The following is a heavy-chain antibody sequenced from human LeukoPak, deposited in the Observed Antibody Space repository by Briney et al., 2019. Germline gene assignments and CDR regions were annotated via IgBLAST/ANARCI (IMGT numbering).Heavy chain of an antibody. J-gene: IGHJ4*02. D-gene: IGHD6-19*01. V-gene: IGHV4-59*01. Sequence: GNTNYNPSLKGRVTISVDTSKNLFSLKLSSVTAADTAVYYCARDAGLPVALCYFDSWGQGTLVSVSS. CDR3: ARDAGLPVALCYFDS. CDR2: GNT.